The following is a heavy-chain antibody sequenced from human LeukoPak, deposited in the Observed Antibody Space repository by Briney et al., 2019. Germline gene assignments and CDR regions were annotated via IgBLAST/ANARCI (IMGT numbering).Heavy chain of an antibody. Sequence: GGSLRLSCAASGFTFSSYAMQWVRQAPGKGLEYVSAISSNGGSTYYANSVKGRFTISRDNSKNSLYLQMGGLRAEDMAVYYCARVGTGDGYYPNTGGYFDYWGQGTLVTVSS. CDR3: ARVGTGDGYYPNTGGYFDY. CDR1: GFTFSSYA. J-gene: IGHJ4*02. V-gene: IGHV3-64*01. CDR2: ISSNGGST. D-gene: IGHD5-24*01.